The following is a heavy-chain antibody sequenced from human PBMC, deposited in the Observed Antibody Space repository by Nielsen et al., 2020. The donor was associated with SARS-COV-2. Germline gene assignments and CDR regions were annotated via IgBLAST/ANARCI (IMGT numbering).Heavy chain of an antibody. J-gene: IGHJ3*01. CDR3: ARDWSRAFDV. V-gene: IGHV3-33*01. Sequence: GGSLRLSCVASGSTFSSSGMHWVRQAPGKGLEWVAVISKDGSDKGYADSVEGRFTISRDNSKNTLYLQMSSLRGEDTAVYYCARDWSRAFDVWGQGTMVTVSS. CDR1: GSTFSSSG. CDR2: ISKDGSDK.